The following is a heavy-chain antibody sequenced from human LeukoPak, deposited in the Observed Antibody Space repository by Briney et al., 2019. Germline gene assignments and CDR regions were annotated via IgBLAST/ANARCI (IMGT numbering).Heavy chain of an antibody. D-gene: IGHD4-17*01. CDR3: AKDSRHHDYGDWYFDY. V-gene: IGHV3-23*01. CDR2: ISGSGGST. Sequence: GGSLRLSCAASGFTFSSYAMGWVRQAPGKGLEWVSAISGSGGSTYYADSVKGRFTISRDNSKNTLYLQMNSLRAEDTAVYYCAKDSRHHDYGDWYFDYWGQGTLVTVSS. J-gene: IGHJ4*02. CDR1: GFTFSSYA.